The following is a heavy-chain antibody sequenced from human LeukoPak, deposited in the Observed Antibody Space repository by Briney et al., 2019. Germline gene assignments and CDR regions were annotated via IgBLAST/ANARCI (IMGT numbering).Heavy chain of an antibody. V-gene: IGHV3-7*01. CDR1: GYIFSNSR. J-gene: IGHJ4*02. CDR2: IKQERRER. CDR3: ARALGSRDFDY. Sequence: GGSLRLSCAASGYIFSNSRMSWVRHAPGKGREWVVNIKQERRERYCVGSVKGRFTLSRDSAKYSLYLPMSSRRAEDSVVYCWARALGSRDFDYWGQGTLVTVSS. D-gene: IGHD1-26*01.